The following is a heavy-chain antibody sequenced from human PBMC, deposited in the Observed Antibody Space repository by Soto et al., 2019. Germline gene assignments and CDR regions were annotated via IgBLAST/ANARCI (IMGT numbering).Heavy chain of an antibody. CDR1: GYTFTGYY. Sequence: QVQLVQSGAEVKKPGASVKVSCKASGYTFTGYYMHWVRQAPGQGLEWMGWINSNSGGTNYAQKLQGLVTMTRDTTISTAYKELSRLRSDDTAVYYCARGQVVAANYYDSYYMDVWGKGTTVTVSS. D-gene: IGHD2-15*01. V-gene: IGHV1-2*04. CDR2: INSNSGGT. CDR3: ARGQVVAANYYDSYYMDV. J-gene: IGHJ6*03.